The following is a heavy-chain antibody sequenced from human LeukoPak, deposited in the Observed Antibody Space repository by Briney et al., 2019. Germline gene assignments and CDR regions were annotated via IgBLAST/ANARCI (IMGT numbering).Heavy chain of an antibody. V-gene: IGHV4-30-2*01. CDR3: ASGSGYYTNDAFDI. Sequence: PSETLSLTCAVYGDSISSGGYSWSWIRQPPGKGLEWIGYIYHSGSTYYNPSLKSRVTISVDRSMNQFSLKLSSVTAADTAVYYCASGSGYYTNDAFDIWGQGTMVTVSS. J-gene: IGHJ3*02. D-gene: IGHD3-22*01. CDR1: GDSISSGGYS. CDR2: IYHSGST.